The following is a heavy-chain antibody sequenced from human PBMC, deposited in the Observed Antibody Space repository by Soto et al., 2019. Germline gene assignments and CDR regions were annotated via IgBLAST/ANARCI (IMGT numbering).Heavy chain of an antibody. D-gene: IGHD6-13*01. Sequence: PVGSLRLSCAASGFRFDDYAMHWVRQAPGKGLEWVSGISWNSGSVGYADSVKGRFTISRDNAKNSLYLQMNSLRADDTALYYCAKAEAAAGPINYWGQGSLVTVSS. CDR2: ISWNSGSV. J-gene: IGHJ4*02. CDR1: GFRFDDYA. CDR3: AKAEAAAGPINY. V-gene: IGHV3-9*01.